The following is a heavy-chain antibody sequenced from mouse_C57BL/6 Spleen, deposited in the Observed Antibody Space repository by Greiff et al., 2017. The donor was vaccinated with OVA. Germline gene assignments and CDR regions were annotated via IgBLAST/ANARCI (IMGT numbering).Heavy chain of an antibody. CDR3: AREEAMALLPY. D-gene: IGHD6-1*01. Sequence: QVQLQQSGAELVRPGTSVKLSCKASGYTFTSYWMHWVKQRPGQGLEWIGVIDPSDSYTNYNQKFKGKATLTVDTSSSTAYMQLSSLTSEDSAVYYCAREEAMALLPYWGQGTTLTVSS. CDR2: IDPSDSYT. CDR1: GYTFTSYW. J-gene: IGHJ2*01. V-gene: IGHV1-59*01.